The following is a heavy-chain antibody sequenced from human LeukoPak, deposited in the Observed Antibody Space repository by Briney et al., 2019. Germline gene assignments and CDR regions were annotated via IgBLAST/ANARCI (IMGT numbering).Heavy chain of an antibody. D-gene: IGHD3-10*01. Sequence: PGGSLRLSCAASGFTFSSNGMHWVCQAPGKGLEWVAVVSFDGSNKYFEDSVKGRFSISRDNSRNTLYLQMNSLRAEDTAVYYCARAGRGWFGSMDVWGQGTTVTVSS. CDR2: VSFDGSNK. CDR1: GFTFSSNG. J-gene: IGHJ6*01. CDR3: ARAGRGWFGSMDV. V-gene: IGHV3-33*01.